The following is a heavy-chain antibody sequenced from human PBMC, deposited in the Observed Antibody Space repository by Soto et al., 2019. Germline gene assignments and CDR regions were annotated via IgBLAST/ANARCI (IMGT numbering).Heavy chain of an antibody. V-gene: IGHV1-8*01. Sequence: QVQLVQSGAEAKKPGASVKVSCKASGSAFSGLDINWVRQATGQGLEWVGWMNPSGDTGYAQQFQGRVSLTRDTSMNTAYMELSSLRSEDTAVYYCARYQIGKGFTDWGQGTLVTVSS. CDR2: MNPSGDT. CDR3: ARYQIGKGFTD. CDR1: GSAFSGLD. D-gene: IGHD3-22*01. J-gene: IGHJ4*02.